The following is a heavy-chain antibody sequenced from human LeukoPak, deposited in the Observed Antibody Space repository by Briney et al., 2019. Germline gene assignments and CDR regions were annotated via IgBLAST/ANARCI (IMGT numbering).Heavy chain of an antibody. J-gene: IGHJ4*02. V-gene: IGHV3-21*01. CDR1: GFTFSSYT. D-gene: IGHD1-20*01. CDR3: ARPLSGTTDFDY. Sequence: PGGSLRLSCAASGFTFSSYTMNWVRLAPGKGLEWVSLISSSSSYIFYADSVKGRFTISRDNAKKSLYLQMNSLRAEDTAVYYCARPLSGTTDFDYWGQGTLVTVSS. CDR2: ISSSSSYI.